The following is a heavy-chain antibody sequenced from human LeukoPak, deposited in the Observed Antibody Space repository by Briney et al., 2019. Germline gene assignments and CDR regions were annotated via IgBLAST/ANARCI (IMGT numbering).Heavy chain of an antibody. J-gene: IGHJ4*02. D-gene: IGHD3-10*01. Sequence: HTGGSRRLSCAASGFTFSSYSMNWVRQAPGKGLEWVSYISSSSSTIYYADSVKGRFTISRDNAKNSLYLQMNSLRADDTAVYYCARDPGGRFDYWGQGTLVTVSS. CDR1: GFTFSSYS. CDR3: ARDPGGRFDY. CDR2: ISSSSSTI. V-gene: IGHV3-48*01.